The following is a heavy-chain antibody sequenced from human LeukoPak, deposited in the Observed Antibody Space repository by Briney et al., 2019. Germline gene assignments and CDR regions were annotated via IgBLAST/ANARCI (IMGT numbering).Heavy chain of an antibody. Sequence: PSETLSLTCTVSGGSISGSSYYWGWIRQPPGKGLEWIGEINHSGSTNYNPSLKSRVTISVDTSKNQFSLKLSSVTAADTAVYYCARGKIQLWLRWHNTYYFDYWGQGTLVTVSS. J-gene: IGHJ4*02. D-gene: IGHD5-18*01. CDR1: GGSISGSSYY. CDR3: ARGKIQLWLRWHNTYYFDY. CDR2: INHSGST. V-gene: IGHV4-39*07.